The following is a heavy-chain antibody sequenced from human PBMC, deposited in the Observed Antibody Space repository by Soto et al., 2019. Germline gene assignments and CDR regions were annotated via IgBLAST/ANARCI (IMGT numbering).Heavy chain of an antibody. CDR1: GFTFTSSA. V-gene: IGHV1-58*01. CDR2: IVVGSGNT. J-gene: IGHJ6*02. CDR3: AADSKNYDILTGYRPYYYYYGMDV. D-gene: IGHD3-9*01. Sequence: ASVKVSCKASGFTFTSSAVQWVRQARGQRLEWIGWIVVGSGNTNYAQKFQERVTITRDMSTSTAYMELSSLRSEDTAVYYCAADSKNYDILTGYRPYYYYYGMDVWGQGSTVTVSS.